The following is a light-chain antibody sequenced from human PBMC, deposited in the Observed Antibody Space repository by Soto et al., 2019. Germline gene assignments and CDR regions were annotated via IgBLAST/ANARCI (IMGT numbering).Light chain of an antibody. V-gene: IGKV3-20*01. J-gene: IGKJ1*01. CDR1: QSVSSSF. CDR2: DAS. CDR3: QQYGHSPWT. Sequence: EIVLTQSPGTLSLSPGERATLSCRASQSVSSSFLAWYQQKPGQAPRLLIYDASNRATGIPDRFSVSGSGTDFTLTISRLEPEDFAVYYCQQYGHSPWTFGQGTKVDIK.